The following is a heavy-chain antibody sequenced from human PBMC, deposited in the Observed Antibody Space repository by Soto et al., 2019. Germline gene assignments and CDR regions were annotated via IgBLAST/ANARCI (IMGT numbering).Heavy chain of an antibody. J-gene: IGHJ4*02. CDR3: APLVIGPN. D-gene: IGHD3-16*02. CDR2: IDGGNGNT. CDR1: GYIFTNYA. Sequence: QVHLVQSGAEVKKPGASVKVSCKASGYIFTNYAMHWVRQAPGQRLEWMGWIDGGNGNTKYSQKFQGRVTMTRDTSASTAYMELSSLTSEETSVYYCAPLVIGPNWGQGTLVTVSS. V-gene: IGHV1-3*01.